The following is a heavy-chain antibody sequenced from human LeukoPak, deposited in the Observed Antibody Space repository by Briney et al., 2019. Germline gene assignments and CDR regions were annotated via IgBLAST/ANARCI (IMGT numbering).Heavy chain of an antibody. CDR3: AKFPKAGTTSFYYYYMDV. J-gene: IGHJ6*03. CDR2: ISGYNRDT. D-gene: IGHD1-7*01. V-gene: IGHV1-18*01. CDR1: GYTFSNYG. Sequence: ASVKVSCKASGYTFSNYGISWVRQAPGQGLEWMGWISGYNRDTNYPQKRQGRVTMTTDTSTSTAYMELRSLRSDDTAVYYCAKFPKAGTTSFYYYYMDVWGKGTTVTVSS.